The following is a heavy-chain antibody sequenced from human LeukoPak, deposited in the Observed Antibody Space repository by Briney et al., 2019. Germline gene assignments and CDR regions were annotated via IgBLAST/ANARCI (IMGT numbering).Heavy chain of an antibody. J-gene: IGHJ4*02. CDR3: ARSGIYGSGSYLVY. CDR2: IYSGGST. D-gene: IGHD3-10*01. Sequence: PGGSLRLSCAASGFTVSSNYMSWVRQAPGKGLEWVSVIYSGGSTYYADSVKGRFTISRDNSKNTLYLQMNSLRAEDTAVYYCARSGIYGSGSYLVYWGQGTLVTVSS. V-gene: IGHV3-53*01. CDR1: GFTVSSNY.